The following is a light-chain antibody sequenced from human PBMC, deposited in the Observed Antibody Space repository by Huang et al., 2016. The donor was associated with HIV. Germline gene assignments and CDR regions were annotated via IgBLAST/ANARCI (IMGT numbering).Light chain of an antibody. CDR2: DAF. V-gene: IGKV3-11*01. CDR3: QQRDNWLT. J-gene: IGKJ4*01. CDR1: ESVKSH. Sequence: IVLTQSPATLSLPPGHTATVSCRASESVKSHLAWYQQKPGQAPILLIHDAFKRAPGISSRFSGSGSGTAFTLTISSLEPEDSAIYYCQQRDNWLTFGGGTKIEI.